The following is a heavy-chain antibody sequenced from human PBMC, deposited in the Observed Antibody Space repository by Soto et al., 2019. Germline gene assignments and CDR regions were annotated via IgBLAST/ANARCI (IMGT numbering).Heavy chain of an antibody. CDR2: IIPLCGTT. D-gene: IGHD6-13*01. CDR3: ARAAIHGSSWYFWFDP. J-gene: IGHJ5*02. Sequence: QVQLVQSGSEVKMPGSSVKVSCKTYGGTFSRHAINWVRQATGQGLEWMGGIIPLCGTTNYAQKFKGRVTISADESSSTAYMELISLTSEDAAVYSCARAAIHGSSWYFWFDPWGQGTLVNVSS. CDR1: GGTFSRHA. V-gene: IGHV1-69*01.